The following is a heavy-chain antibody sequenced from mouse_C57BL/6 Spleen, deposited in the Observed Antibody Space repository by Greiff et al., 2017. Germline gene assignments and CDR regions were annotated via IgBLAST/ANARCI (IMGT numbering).Heavy chain of an antibody. CDR3: ARDYGSSSSYVDY. V-gene: IGHV1-72*01. CDR1: GYTFTSYW. D-gene: IGHD1-1*01. J-gene: IGHJ2*01. Sequence: QVQLQQPGAELVKPGASVKLSCKASGYTFTSYWMHWVKQRPGRGLEGIGRIDPNSGGTKYNEKFKSKATLTVDKPSSTAYMQLSSLTSEDSAVYYCARDYGSSSSYVDYWGQGTTLTVSS. CDR2: IDPNSGGT.